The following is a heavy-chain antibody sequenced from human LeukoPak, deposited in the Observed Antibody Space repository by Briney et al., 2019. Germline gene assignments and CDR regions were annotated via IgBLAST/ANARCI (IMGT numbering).Heavy chain of an antibody. CDR2: INHSGST. CDR1: GGSFSGYY. J-gene: IGHJ4*02. V-gene: IGHV4-34*01. Sequence: SETLSLTCAVYGGSFSGYYWSWIRQPPGKGLEWIGKINHSGSTNYNPSLKSRVTISVDTSKNQFSLKLSSVTAADTAVYYCARGPGITIFGVVNPFDYWGQGTLVTVSS. D-gene: IGHD3-3*01. CDR3: ARGPGITIFGVVNPFDY.